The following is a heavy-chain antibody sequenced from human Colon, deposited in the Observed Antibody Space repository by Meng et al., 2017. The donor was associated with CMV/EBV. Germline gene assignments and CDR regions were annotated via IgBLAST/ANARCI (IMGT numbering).Heavy chain of an antibody. Sequence: EVQLLQSGGGLVQPGGSLTLSCATAGFTFNKYAMNWVRQASGKGLEWVSAIAGDSRNTYYTDSVRGRFTISRDNSKNILYLQMNSLGADDTAVYYCMKRFDSESCGFDYWGQGSLVTVSS. J-gene: IGHJ4*02. CDR2: IAGDSRNT. D-gene: IGHD3-10*01. V-gene: IGHV3-23*01. CDR1: GFTFNKYA. CDR3: MKRFDSESCGFDY.